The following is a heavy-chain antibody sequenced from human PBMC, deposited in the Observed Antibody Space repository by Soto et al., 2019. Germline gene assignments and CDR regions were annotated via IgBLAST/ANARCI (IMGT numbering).Heavy chain of an antibody. J-gene: IGHJ4*02. Sequence: EVQLVESGGGLIQPGGSLRLSCAASGFTVSSNSMSWVRQAPGKGLEWVSVIYSGGSKYYADSVKGRFTISRDNSQNTLYLQMKSLRAEDTALYYSAVLYSLDYWGQRTLVTVSS. D-gene: IGHD2-15*01. CDR1: GFTVSSNS. CDR3: AVLYSLDY. V-gene: IGHV3-53*01. CDR2: IYSGGSK.